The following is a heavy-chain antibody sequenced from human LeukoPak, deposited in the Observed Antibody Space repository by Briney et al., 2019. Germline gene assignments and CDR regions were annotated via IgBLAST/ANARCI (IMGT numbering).Heavy chain of an antibody. CDR3: AREIAVAPFDY. V-gene: IGHV3-48*03. D-gene: IGHD6-19*01. J-gene: IGHJ4*02. CDR2: ISSSGNTI. CDR1: GFSFSSYE. Sequence: GGSLRLSCAASGFSFSSYEMNWVRQAPGEGLEWVGYISSSGNTIYYADSVKGRFTISRDNAKNSLYLQMQSLRADDTAVYYCAREIAVAPFDYWGQGTLVTVSS.